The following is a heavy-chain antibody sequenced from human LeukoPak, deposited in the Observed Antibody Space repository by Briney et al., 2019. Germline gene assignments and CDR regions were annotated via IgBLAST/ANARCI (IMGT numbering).Heavy chain of an antibody. CDR3: ARDLGDCSSTSCYYYYMDV. CDR2: IKRDGSEK. Sequence: GGSLRLSCAASGFTFSSYWMSWVRQAPGKGLEWVANIKRDGSEKYYVDSVKGRFTISRDNAKNSLYLQMNSLRAEDTAVYYCARDLGDCSSTSCYYYYMDVWGKGTTVTVSS. D-gene: IGHD2-2*01. V-gene: IGHV3-7*01. J-gene: IGHJ6*03. CDR1: GFTFSSYW.